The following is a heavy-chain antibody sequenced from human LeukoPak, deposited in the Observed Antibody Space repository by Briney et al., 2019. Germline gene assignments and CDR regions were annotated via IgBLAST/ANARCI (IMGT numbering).Heavy chain of an antibody. CDR1: GFTFSTHA. Sequence: GGSLRLSCVASGFTFSTHAMIWVRQAPGKGLEWVSAISGRGVSTYYADSVKGRFTISRDNSKNTLYLQMNSLRAEDTAFYYCANTTTETPGWFDPWGQGTLVTVSS. CDR2: ISGRGVST. D-gene: IGHD4-11*01. CDR3: ANTTTETPGWFDP. V-gene: IGHV3-23*01. J-gene: IGHJ5*02.